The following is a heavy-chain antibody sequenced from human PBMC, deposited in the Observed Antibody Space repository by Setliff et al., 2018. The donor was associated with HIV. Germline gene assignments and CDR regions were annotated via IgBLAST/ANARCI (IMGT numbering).Heavy chain of an antibody. CDR2: MSYTGIN. Sequence: LSLTCTVSGGSISSSTYYWNWFRQSPGKGLEWIGYMSYTGINNYNPSLKSLVTISLDTSKNQFSLKLTSVTAADTAVHYCARAPYVSGSFGWFDPWGQGTLVTVSS. D-gene: IGHD3-10*01. J-gene: IGHJ5*02. CDR1: GGSISSSTYY. CDR3: ARAPYVSGSFGWFDP. V-gene: IGHV4-31*01.